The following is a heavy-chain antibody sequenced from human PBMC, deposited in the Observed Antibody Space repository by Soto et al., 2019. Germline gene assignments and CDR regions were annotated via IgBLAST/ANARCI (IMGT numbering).Heavy chain of an antibody. CDR3: AKDLRLWSKDYYYYGMDV. J-gene: IGHJ6*02. CDR1: GFTFSRYG. CDR2: ISYDGSKE. D-gene: IGHD5-18*01. Sequence: QVQLVESGGGVVQPGRSLRLSCAASGFTFSRYGMHWVRQAPGKGLEWVAVISYDGSKEFYADSVKGRFTISRDNSKNTLYLQMNSLRAEDTAVYYCAKDLRLWSKDYYYYGMDVWGQGTTVPVSS. V-gene: IGHV3-30*18.